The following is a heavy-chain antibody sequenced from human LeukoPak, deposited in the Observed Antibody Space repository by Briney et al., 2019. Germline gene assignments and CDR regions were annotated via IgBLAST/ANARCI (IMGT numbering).Heavy chain of an antibody. V-gene: IGHV3-21*01. Sequence: GGSLRLSCAASGFTFSSYSMNWVRQAPGKGLEWVSSISSSSSYIYYADSVKGRFTISRDNAKNTLYLQMNSLRAEDSAVYYCGGTYCSNGVCYRDDSFDIWGQGTPVTVSS. CDR3: GGTYCSNGVCYRDDSFDI. CDR2: ISSSSSYI. CDR1: GFTFSSYS. D-gene: IGHD2-8*01. J-gene: IGHJ3*02.